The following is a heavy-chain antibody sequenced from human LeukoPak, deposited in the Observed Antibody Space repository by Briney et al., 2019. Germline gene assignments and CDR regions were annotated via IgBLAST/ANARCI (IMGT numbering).Heavy chain of an antibody. Sequence: RASETLSLTCAVYGGSFSGYYWSWIRQPPGKGLEWIGEINHSGSTNYNPSLKSRVTISVDTSKNQFSLKLSSVTAADTAVYYCARHQGSQDAFDIWGQGTMVTVSS. CDR1: GGSFSGYY. CDR2: INHSGST. J-gene: IGHJ3*02. V-gene: IGHV4-34*01. CDR3: ARHQGSQDAFDI. D-gene: IGHD1-26*01.